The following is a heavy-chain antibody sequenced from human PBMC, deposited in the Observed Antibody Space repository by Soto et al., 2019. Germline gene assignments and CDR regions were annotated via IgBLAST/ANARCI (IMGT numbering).Heavy chain of an antibody. CDR3: ARDALGGYSYGPTYYFDY. V-gene: IGHV3-48*02. J-gene: IGHJ4*02. Sequence: GGSLRLSCAASGFTFSSYSMNWVRQAPGKGLEWVSYISSSSSTIYYADSVKGRFTISRDNAKNSLYLQMNSLRDEDTAVYYCARDALGGYSYGPTYYFDYWGQGTLVIVSS. D-gene: IGHD5-18*01. CDR2: ISSSSSTI. CDR1: GFTFSSYS.